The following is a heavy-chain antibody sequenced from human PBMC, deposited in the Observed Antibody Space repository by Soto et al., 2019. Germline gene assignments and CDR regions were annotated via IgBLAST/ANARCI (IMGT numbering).Heavy chain of an antibody. V-gene: IGHV3-30*18. CDR3: AKPNGHCSGGSCYSGWFDP. CDR1: GFTFSSYG. Sequence: QVQLVESGGGVVQPGRSLRLSCAASGFTFSSYGMHWVRQAPGKGLEWVAVISYDGSNKYYADSVKGRFTISRDNSKNTLYLRMNSLRAEDTAVYYCAKPNGHCSGGSCYSGWFDPWGQGTLVTVSS. CDR2: ISYDGSNK. J-gene: IGHJ5*02. D-gene: IGHD2-15*01.